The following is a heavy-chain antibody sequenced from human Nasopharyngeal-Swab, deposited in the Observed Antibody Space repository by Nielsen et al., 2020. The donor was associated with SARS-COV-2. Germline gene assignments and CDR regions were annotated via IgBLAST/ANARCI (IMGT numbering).Heavy chain of an antibody. J-gene: IGHJ4*02. CDR1: GFTLSNYG. CDR2: ISYDGSNK. D-gene: IGHD6-6*01. V-gene: IGHV3-30*18. Sequence: GESLKISCAASGFTLSNYGMHWVRQAPGKGLEWVAVISYDGSNKHFADSVKGRFTISRDNSKNTLYLQMNSLRAEDTAVYYCAKTNGAARPYWGQGTLVTVSS. CDR3: AKTNGAARPY.